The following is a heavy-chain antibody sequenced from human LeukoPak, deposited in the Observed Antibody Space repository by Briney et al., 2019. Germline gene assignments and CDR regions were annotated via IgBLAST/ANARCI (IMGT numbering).Heavy chain of an antibody. CDR2: INHSGST. CDR3: ASVYGDYGSPASPIDY. Sequence: PSETLSLTCAVYGGSFSGYYWSWIRQPPGKGLEWIGEINHSGSTNYNPSLKSRVTISVDTSKNQFPLKLSSVTAADTAVYYCASVYGDYGSPASPIDYWGQGTLVTVSS. J-gene: IGHJ4*02. D-gene: IGHD4-17*01. CDR1: GGSFSGYY. V-gene: IGHV4-34*01.